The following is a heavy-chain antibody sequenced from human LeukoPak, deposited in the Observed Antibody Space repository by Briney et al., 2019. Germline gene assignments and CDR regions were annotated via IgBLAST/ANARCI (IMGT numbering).Heavy chain of an antibody. CDR2: INPNSGDT. CDR1: GYSFTGYY. CDR3: ASEIYCNNGVCHLKDAFDI. V-gene: IGHV1-2*02. Sequence: ASVKVSCKASGYSFTGYYMHRVRQAPGQGLEWMGWINPNSGDTNYAQKFQGRVTMTRDASINTAYMELTRLTSDDTAVYFCASEIYCNNGVCHLKDAFDIWGRGTTVTVSS. D-gene: IGHD2-8*01. J-gene: IGHJ3*02.